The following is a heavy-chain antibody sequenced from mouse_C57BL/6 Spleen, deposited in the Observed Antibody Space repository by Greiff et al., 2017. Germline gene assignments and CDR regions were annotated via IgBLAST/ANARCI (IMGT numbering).Heavy chain of an antibody. J-gene: IGHJ1*03. CDR2: IDPSDSYT. D-gene: IGHD1-1*01. Sequence: VQLQQPGAELVMPGASVKLSCKASGYTFTSYWMHWVKQRPGQGLEWIGEIDPSDSYTNYNQKFKGKSTLTVDKSSSTAYMQLSSLTSEDSAVYYCARGSYYALWGTGTTVTVSS. V-gene: IGHV1-69*01. CDR1: GYTFTSYW. CDR3: ARGSYYAL.